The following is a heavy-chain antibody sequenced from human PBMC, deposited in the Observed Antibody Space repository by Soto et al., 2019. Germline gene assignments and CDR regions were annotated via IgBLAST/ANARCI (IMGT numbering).Heavy chain of an antibody. Sequence: QVQLQESGPGLVKPSQTLSLTCTVSGGSISSGDYYWSWIRQPPGKGQEWIGYIYNSGSTYYNPSLERRVTMSVDTSKNQFSLKLNTVTAADTAVYYWALVGGFGAATSDYWGQGTLFTVSS. CDR2: IYNSGST. V-gene: IGHV4-30-4*01. D-gene: IGHD3-10*01. J-gene: IGHJ4*02. CDR3: ALVGGFGAATSDY. CDR1: GGSISSGDYY.